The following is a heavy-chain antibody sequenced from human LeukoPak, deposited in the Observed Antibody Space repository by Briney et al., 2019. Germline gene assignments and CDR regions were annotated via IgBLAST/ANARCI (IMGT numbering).Heavy chain of an antibody. CDR1: GFTFSSYS. J-gene: IGHJ4*02. CDR2: ISSSSSYI. CDR3: AKGYYDSSGYYFGDY. D-gene: IGHD3-22*01. Sequence: GGSLRLSCAASGFTFSSYSMNWVRQAPGKGLEWVSSISSSSSYIYYADSVKGRFTISRDNSKNTLYVQMNSLRAEDTAVYYCAKGYYDSSGYYFGDYWGQGTLVTVSS. V-gene: IGHV3-21*04.